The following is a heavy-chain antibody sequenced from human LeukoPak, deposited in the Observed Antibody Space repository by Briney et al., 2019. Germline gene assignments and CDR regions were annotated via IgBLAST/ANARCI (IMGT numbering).Heavy chain of an antibody. D-gene: IGHD2-15*01. Sequence: PSETLSLTCTVSGGSISSYYCSWIRQPPGKGLEWIGYIYYGGSTNYNPSLKSRVTISVDTSKNQFSLKLSSVTAADTAVYHCARGYPRYYFDYWGQGTLVTVSS. J-gene: IGHJ4*02. CDR1: GGSISSYY. CDR3: ARGYPRYYFDY. CDR2: IYYGGST. V-gene: IGHV4-59*01.